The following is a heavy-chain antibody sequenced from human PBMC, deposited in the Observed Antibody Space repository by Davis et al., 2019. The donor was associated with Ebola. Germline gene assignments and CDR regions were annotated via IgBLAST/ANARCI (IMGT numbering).Heavy chain of an antibody. CDR2: IKEDGSEK. CDR3: ANLEWVNPDY. J-gene: IGHJ4*02. V-gene: IGHV3-7*01. CDR1: GFTFSRSW. D-gene: IGHD3-3*01. Sequence: PGGSLRLSCVASGFTFSRSWMNWVRQAPGQGLEWVASIKEDGSEKYHVHSVEGRFTISRDNAKNSLYLQMNSLSAEDTAVYYCANLEWVNPDYWGQGVVVTVSS.